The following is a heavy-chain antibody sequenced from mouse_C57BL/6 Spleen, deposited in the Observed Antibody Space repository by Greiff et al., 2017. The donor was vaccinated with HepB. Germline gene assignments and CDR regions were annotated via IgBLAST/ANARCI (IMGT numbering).Heavy chain of an antibody. D-gene: IGHD1-1*02. CDR2: ISYDGSN. V-gene: IGHV3-6*01. Sequence: ESGPGLVKPSQSLSLTCSVTGYSITSGYYWNWIRQFPGNKLEWMGYISYDGSNNYNPSLQNRISITRDTSKNQFFLKLNSVTTEDTATYDCASYGPGAYWGQGTLVTVSA. CDR3: ASYGPGAY. CDR1: GYSITSGYY. J-gene: IGHJ3*01.